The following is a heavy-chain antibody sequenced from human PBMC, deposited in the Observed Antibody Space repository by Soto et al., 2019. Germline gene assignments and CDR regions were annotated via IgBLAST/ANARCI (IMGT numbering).Heavy chain of an antibody. CDR3: ARTTYCSSSQFAY. CDR1: GFSLSTSGMR. V-gene: IGHV2-70D*14. CDR2: IDWDDDK. Sequence: SGPTLVNPTQTLTLTCTFSGFSLSTSGMRVSWIRQPLGKALESLARIDWDDDKFYSTSLKTRLTISKDTSKNQVVLTMTNMDPVDKASYYCARTTYCSSSQFAYWGQGTLVTVSS. D-gene: IGHD6-6*01. J-gene: IGHJ4*02.